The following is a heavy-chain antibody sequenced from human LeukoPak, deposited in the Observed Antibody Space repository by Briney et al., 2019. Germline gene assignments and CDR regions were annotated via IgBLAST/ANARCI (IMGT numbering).Heavy chain of an antibody. CDR1: GFTVSSNY. CDR2: ISSSGSTI. D-gene: IGHD6-19*01. J-gene: IGHJ4*02. V-gene: IGHV3-11*04. CDR3: AKGPSSGWYVDY. Sequence: PGGSLRLSCAASGFTVSSNYMSWVRQAPGKGLEWVSYISSSGSTIYYADSVKGRFTISRDNAKNSLYLQMSSLRVEDTAVYYCAKGPSSGWYVDYWGQGTLVTVSS.